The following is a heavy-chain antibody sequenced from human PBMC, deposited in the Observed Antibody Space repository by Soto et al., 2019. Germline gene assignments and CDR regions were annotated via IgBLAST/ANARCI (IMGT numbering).Heavy chain of an antibody. Sequence: EVQLLESGGGLVQPGGSLRLYWAASGFTFSSYAMSWVRQAPGKGLEWVSAISGSGGSTYYADSVKGRFTISRDNSKNTLYLQMNSLRAEDTAVYYCATRSSGWYFDYWGQGTLVTVSS. V-gene: IGHV3-23*01. D-gene: IGHD6-19*01. CDR2: ISGSGGST. J-gene: IGHJ4*02. CDR3: ATRSSGWYFDY. CDR1: GFTFSSYA.